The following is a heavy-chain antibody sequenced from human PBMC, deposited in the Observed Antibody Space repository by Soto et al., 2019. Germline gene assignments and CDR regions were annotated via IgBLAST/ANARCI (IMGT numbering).Heavy chain of an antibody. CDR1: GGTFSSYA. V-gene: IGHV1-69*05. CDR2: IIPIFGTA. CDR3: ARTPYYDFWSGYPTLRWFDP. Sequence: GASVKVSCKASGGTFSSYAISWVRQAPGQGLEWMGGIIPIFGTANYAQKFQGRVTITRDASTSTAYMELSSLRSEDTAVYYCARTPYYDFWSGYPTLRWFDPWGQGTLVTVSS. J-gene: IGHJ5*02. D-gene: IGHD3-3*01.